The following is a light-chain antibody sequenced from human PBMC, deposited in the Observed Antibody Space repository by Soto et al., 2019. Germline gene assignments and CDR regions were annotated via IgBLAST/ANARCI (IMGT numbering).Light chain of an antibody. J-gene: IGLJ2*01. Sequence: QSVLTQPPSVSEAPRQRVTISCSGSSSNIGNNAVNWYQQLPGKPPKLLIYDDDLLPSGVSDRFSGSKSGTSASLAISGLQCEDEAEYYCAVWDDSLNGLVFGGGTKLTVL. V-gene: IGLV1-36*01. CDR2: DDD. CDR3: AVWDDSLNGLV. CDR1: SSNIGNNA.